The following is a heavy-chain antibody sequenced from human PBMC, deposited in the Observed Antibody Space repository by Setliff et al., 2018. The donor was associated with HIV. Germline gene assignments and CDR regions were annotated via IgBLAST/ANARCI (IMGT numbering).Heavy chain of an antibody. J-gene: IGHJ3*02. CDR1: GYSFTTHD. Sequence: VASVKVSCKASGYSFTTHDINWVRQSPGQGLEWMGWMNPDSGNTFYAQKFKGRVTMTRDTSTNTAYMELSSLTSDDTAVYFCARGSMSMVMFILVSAFDTWGQGTLVTVSS. V-gene: IGHV1-8*02. CDR3: ARGSMSMVMFILVSAFDT. CDR2: MNPDSGNT. D-gene: IGHD2-21*01.